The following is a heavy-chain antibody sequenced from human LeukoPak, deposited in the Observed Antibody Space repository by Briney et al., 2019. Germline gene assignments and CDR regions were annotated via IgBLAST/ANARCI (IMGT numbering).Heavy chain of an antibody. CDR1: GFTVSSNY. CDR2: IYSGGRT. Sequence: SGGSLRLSCAASGFTVSSNYMSWVRQAPGKGLEWVSDIYSGGRTYYAASLKGRFTVSRDNSKNTLYLQMNSLRPEDTAVYYCARGKQLWLGTFDYWGQGTLVTVSS. V-gene: IGHV3-66*02. J-gene: IGHJ4*02. D-gene: IGHD5-18*01. CDR3: ARGKQLWLGTFDY.